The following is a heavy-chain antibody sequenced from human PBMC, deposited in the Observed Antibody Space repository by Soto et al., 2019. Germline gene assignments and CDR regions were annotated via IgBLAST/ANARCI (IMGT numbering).Heavy chain of an antibody. CDR2: IIPVFGTA. CDR3: ASGLFEYSRSH. D-gene: IGHD6-6*01. J-gene: IGHJ4*02. CDR1: GGTFSNYG. Sequence: QVQLVQSGAEVKKPGSSVKVSCKASGGTFSNYGFSWVRQAPGQGLEWMGGIIPVFGTANYAQKFQGRVTITADESTSTAYMELSSLRSEDTAVYYCASGLFEYSRSHWGQGTLVTVSS. V-gene: IGHV1-69*01.